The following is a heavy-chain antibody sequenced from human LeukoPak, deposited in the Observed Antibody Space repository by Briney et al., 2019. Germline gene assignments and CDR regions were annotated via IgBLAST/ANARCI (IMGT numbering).Heavy chain of an antibody. D-gene: IGHD1-26*01. CDR3: TTDEHLLRY. CDR1: GFTFSDYY. Sequence: GGSLRLSCAASGFTFSDYYMSWIRQAPGKGLEWVSYISSSGSTIYYADSVKGRFTISRDNAKNSLYLQMNSLKTEDTAVYYCTTDEHLLRYWGQGTLVTVSS. CDR2: ISSSGSTI. J-gene: IGHJ4*02. V-gene: IGHV3-11*01.